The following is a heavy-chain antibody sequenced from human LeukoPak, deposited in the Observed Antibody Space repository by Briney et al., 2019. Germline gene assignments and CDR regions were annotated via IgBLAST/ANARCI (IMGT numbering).Heavy chain of an antibody. CDR1: GGTFSSYA. V-gene: IGHV1-69*05. CDR3: ARGVSHNYYDSSGYPTGIAFDI. CDR2: IIPIFGTA. Sequence: SVKVSCKASGGTFSSYAISWVRQAPGQGLGWMGRIIPIFGTANYAQKFQGRVTITTDESTSTAYMELSSLRSEDTAVYYCARGVSHNYYDSSGYPTGIAFDIWGQGTMVTVSS. D-gene: IGHD3-22*01. J-gene: IGHJ3*02.